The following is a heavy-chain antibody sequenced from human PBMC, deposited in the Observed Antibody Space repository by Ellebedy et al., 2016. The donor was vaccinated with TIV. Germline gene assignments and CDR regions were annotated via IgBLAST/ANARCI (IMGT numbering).Heavy chain of an antibody. Sequence: AASVKVSCKASGYTFTSYGISWVRQAPGQGLEWMGWISIYNGNTNYAQNLQGRVTMTRDTSTSTAYMELRSLRSDDTAVYYCARDKYSYGSEDHNAFDIWGQGTMVTVSS. J-gene: IGHJ3*02. V-gene: IGHV1-18*01. CDR3: ARDKYSYGSEDHNAFDI. CDR2: ISIYNGNT. CDR1: GYTFTSYG. D-gene: IGHD5-18*01.